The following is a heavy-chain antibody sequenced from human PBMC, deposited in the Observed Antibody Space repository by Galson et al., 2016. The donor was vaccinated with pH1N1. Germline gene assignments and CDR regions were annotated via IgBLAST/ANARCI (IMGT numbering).Heavy chain of an antibody. Sequence: SLRLSCAASGFTFNDYAMHWVRLLLGKGLEWVSGISWNSGNIDYADSVKGRFTVSRDKAKSSLHLQMNSLRPEDTAFYFCAKVMVQAGLQGDAFDVWGPGTMVAVSS. CDR3: AKVMVQAGLQGDAFDV. CDR1: GFTFNDYA. D-gene: IGHD2-2*01. V-gene: IGHV3-9*01. J-gene: IGHJ3*01. CDR2: ISWNSGNI.